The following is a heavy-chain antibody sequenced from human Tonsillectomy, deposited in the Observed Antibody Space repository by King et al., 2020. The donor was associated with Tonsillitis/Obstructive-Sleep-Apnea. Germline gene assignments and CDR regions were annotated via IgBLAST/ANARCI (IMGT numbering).Heavy chain of an antibody. CDR1: W. CDR2: IYHSGIT. J-gene: IGHJ5*02. CDR3: ASYCSSTSCSGVPDNWFDP. D-gene: IGHD2-2*01. V-gene: IGHV4-4*02. Sequence: WWSWVRQPPGKGLEWLGEIYHSGITNYNSSLKSRVTISVDKSKNQFSLKLSSVTAADTAVYYCASYCSSTSCSGVPDNWFDPWGQGMLVTVSS.